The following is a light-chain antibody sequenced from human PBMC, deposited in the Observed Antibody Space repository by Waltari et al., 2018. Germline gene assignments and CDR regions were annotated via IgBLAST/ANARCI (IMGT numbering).Light chain of an antibody. V-gene: IGLV2-14*01. CDR3: SSYTSSSTRV. Sequence: QSALTQPASVSGSPGQSLTIACTGTSIDVGGYNYVSWYQQHPGKAPNLMIYEVSNRPSGVSNRFSGSKSGNTASLTISGLQAEDEADYYCSSYTSSSTRVFGGGTKLTVL. CDR2: EVS. CDR1: SIDVGGYNY. J-gene: IGLJ2*01.